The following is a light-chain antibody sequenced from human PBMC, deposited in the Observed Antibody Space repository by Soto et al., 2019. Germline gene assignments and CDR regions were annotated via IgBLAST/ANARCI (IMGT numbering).Light chain of an antibody. CDR3: GSYAGSNNPVI. CDR1: SSDVGGYNY. J-gene: IGLJ2*01. V-gene: IGLV2-8*01. CDR2: EVT. Sequence: QSALTQPPSASGSPGQSVTISCTGTSSDVGGYNYVSWYQHHPGKAPKLMIYEVTKRPSGVPDRFSGSKSGNTASLTVSGLQAEDEAAYYCGSYAGSNNPVIFGGGTKVTVL.